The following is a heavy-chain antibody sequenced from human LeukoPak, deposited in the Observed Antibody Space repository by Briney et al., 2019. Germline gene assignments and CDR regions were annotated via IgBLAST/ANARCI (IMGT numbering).Heavy chain of an antibody. D-gene: IGHD3-10*01. Sequence: SGGSLRLSCAASGFTFSSYAMSWVRQAPGKGLVWVSRINSDGSDTTYADSVKGRFTISRDNAKNTLYLQMNSLRAEDTAVYYCAKNGPGLDYFDYWGQGTLVTVSS. CDR2: INSDGSDT. V-gene: IGHV3-74*01. CDR3: AKNGPGLDYFDY. J-gene: IGHJ4*02. CDR1: GFTFSSYA.